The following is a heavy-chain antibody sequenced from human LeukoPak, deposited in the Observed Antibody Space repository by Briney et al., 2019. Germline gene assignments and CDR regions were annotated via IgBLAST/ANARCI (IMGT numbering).Heavy chain of an antibody. CDR1: GFTFSSYG. D-gene: IGHD3-22*01. V-gene: IGHV3-30*18. CDR2: ISYDGSNK. CDR3: AKAQTNYYDSSGCFDY. J-gene: IGHJ4*02. Sequence: GGSLRLSCAASGFTFSSYGMHWVRQAPGKGLEWVAVISYDGSNKYYADSVKGRFTISRDNSKNTLYLQMNSLRAEDTAVYYCAKAQTNYYDSSGCFDYWGQGTLVTVSS.